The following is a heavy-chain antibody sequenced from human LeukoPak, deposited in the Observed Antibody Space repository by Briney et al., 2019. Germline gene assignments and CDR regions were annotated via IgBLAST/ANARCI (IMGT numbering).Heavy chain of an antibody. CDR3: AKGGGGYSYGNDAFDI. Sequence: PGGSLRLSCAASGFTFDDYAMHWVRQAPGKGLEWVSGISWNSGSIGYADSVKGRFTISRDNAKNSLYLQMNSLRAEDTALYYCAKGGGGYSYGNDAFDIWGQGTMVTVSS. D-gene: IGHD5-18*01. J-gene: IGHJ3*02. V-gene: IGHV3-9*01. CDR1: GFTFDDYA. CDR2: ISWNSGSI.